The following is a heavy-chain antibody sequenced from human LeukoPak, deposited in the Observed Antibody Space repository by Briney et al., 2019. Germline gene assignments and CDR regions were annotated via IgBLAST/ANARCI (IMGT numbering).Heavy chain of an antibody. D-gene: IGHD1-26*01. Sequence: ASVKVSCKASGYTFTSYYMHWVRQAPGQGLEWMGIINPSGGSTSYAQKFQGRVTMTRDTSTSTVCMELSSLRSEDTAVYYCARAALSGSYARVYYFDYWGQGTLVTVSS. CDR2: INPSGGST. J-gene: IGHJ4*02. CDR3: ARAALSGSYARVYYFDY. V-gene: IGHV1-46*01. CDR1: GYTFTSYY.